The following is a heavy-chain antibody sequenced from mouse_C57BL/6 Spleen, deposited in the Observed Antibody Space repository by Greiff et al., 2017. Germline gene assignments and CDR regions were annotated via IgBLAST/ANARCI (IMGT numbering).Heavy chain of an antibody. D-gene: IGHD1-1*01. V-gene: IGHV1-15*01. CDR2: IDPETGGT. Sequence: VQLVESGAELVRPGASVTLSCKASGYTFTDYEMHWVKQTPVHGLEWIGAIDPETGGTAYNQKFKGKAILTADKSSSTAYMELRSLTSEDSAVYYCTNFITTYWGQGTTLTVSA. CDR1: GYTFTDYE. J-gene: IGHJ2*01. CDR3: TNFITTY.